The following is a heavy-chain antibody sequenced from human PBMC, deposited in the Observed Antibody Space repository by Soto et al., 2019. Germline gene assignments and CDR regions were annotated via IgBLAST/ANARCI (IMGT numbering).Heavy chain of an antibody. V-gene: IGHV3-21*01. D-gene: IGHD1-1*01. CDR1: GFTFSSYS. J-gene: IGHJ3*02. CDR3: ASNRLSPPSTDDYAFDI. Sequence: EVQLVESGGGLVKPGGSLRLSCAASGFTFSSYSMNWVRQAPGKGLEWVSSISSSSSYIYYADSVKGRFTISRDNAKNSLYLQMNSLRAEDTAVYYCASNRLSPPSTDDYAFDIWGQGTMVTVSS. CDR2: ISSSSSYI.